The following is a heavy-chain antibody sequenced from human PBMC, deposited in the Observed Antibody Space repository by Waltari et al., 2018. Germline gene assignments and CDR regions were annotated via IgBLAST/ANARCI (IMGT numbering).Heavy chain of an antibody. CDR3: TPQDCSGVGCSTPY. CDR2: IRTKPTTYAP. Sequence: EVHVVESGGGLVQPGGSLKLSRAASGFTFRGSSIHGVRQASGKGLEWVGRIRTKPTTYAPAYAASVKGRFTISEDDSNNTTYLQMNGLKIDDTAVYYCTPQDCSGVGCSTPYWGQGTLVTVSS. CDR1: GFTFRGSS. D-gene: IGHD2-8*02. J-gene: IGHJ4*02. V-gene: IGHV3-73*02.